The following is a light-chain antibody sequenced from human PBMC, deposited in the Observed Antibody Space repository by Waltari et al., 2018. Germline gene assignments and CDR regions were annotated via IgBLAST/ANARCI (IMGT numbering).Light chain of an antibody. Sequence: EIQMTQSPSALSASVGDTVIVTCRASQSIGRWLAWYQQKPGKAPKLLIFEASNLETGVPSRFSGSWSGPEFTLTISSLQSEDSAVYFCQQFNTGYSFGQGTKLEI. CDR2: EAS. V-gene: IGKV1-5*03. CDR3: QQFNTGYS. J-gene: IGKJ2*01. CDR1: QSIGRW.